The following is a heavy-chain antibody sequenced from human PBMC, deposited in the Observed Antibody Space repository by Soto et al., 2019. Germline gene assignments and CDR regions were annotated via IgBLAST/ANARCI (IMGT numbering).Heavy chain of an antibody. V-gene: IGHV1-69*13. J-gene: IGHJ3*02. CDR2: IIPIFGTA. Sequence: GASVKVSCKASGGTFSSYAISWVRQSPGQGLEWMGGIIPIFGTANYAQKFQGRVTITADESTSTAYMELSSLRSEDTAVYYCAREVDSSGRTYDAFEIWGQGTMVTVSS. D-gene: IGHD6-19*01. CDR3: AREVDSSGRTYDAFEI. CDR1: GGTFSSYA.